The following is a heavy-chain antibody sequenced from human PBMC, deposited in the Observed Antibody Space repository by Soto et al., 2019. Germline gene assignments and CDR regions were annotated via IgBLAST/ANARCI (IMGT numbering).Heavy chain of an antibody. CDR1: GYTFTSYG. J-gene: IGHJ4*02. Sequence: QVQLVQSGAEVKKPGASVKVSCKASGYTFTSYGISWVRQAPGQGLEWMGWISAYNGNTNDAQKLQGGVTMTTDTSTSTADKELRSRRSDDTAVYYCARARCSGGSCYSDYWGQGTLVTVSS. CDR2: ISAYNGNT. V-gene: IGHV1-18*01. CDR3: ARARCSGGSCYSDY. D-gene: IGHD2-15*01.